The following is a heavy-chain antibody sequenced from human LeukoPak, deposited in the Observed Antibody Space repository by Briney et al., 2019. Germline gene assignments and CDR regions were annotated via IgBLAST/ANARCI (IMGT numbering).Heavy chain of an antibody. Sequence: GGSLRLSCAASGFTFSSYSMNWVRQAPGKGLEWVGRIKSKTDGGTTDYAAPVKGRFTISRDDSKNTLYLQMNSLKTEDTAVYYCTTDNEYCSGGSCYPFDYWGQGTLVTVSS. J-gene: IGHJ4*02. CDR2: IKSKTDGGTT. CDR3: TTDNEYCSGGSCYPFDY. D-gene: IGHD2-15*01. V-gene: IGHV3-15*01. CDR1: GFTFSSYS.